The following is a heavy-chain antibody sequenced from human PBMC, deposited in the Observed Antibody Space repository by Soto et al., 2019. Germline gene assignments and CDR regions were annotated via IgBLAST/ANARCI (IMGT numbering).Heavy chain of an antibody. V-gene: IGHV4-31*03. CDR1: GGSISSGGYY. CDR2: IYYSGST. D-gene: IGHD5-18*01. J-gene: IGHJ4*02. CDR3: ARVGGGYSYPYYFDY. Sequence: QVQLQESGPGLVKPSQTLSLTCTVSGGSISSGGYYWSWIRQHPGKGLEWIGYIYYSGSTYYNPSLKSRVTISVDTSKNQISLKLSSVTAADTAVYYCARVGGGYSYPYYFDYWGQGTLVTVSS.